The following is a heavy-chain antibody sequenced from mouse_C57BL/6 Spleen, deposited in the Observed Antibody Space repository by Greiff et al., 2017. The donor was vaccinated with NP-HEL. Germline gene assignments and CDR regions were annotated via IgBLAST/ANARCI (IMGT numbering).Heavy chain of an antibody. J-gene: IGHJ2*01. CDR2: IDPSDSYT. CDR3: ARVPTVVGYFDY. D-gene: IGHD1-1*01. V-gene: IGHV1-50*01. CDR1: GYTFTSYW. Sequence: QVQLKQPGAELVKPGASVKLSCKASGYTFTSYWMQWVKQRPGQGLEWIGEIDPSDSYTNYNQKFKGKATLTVDTSSSTAYMQLSSLTSEDSAVYYCARVPTVVGYFDYWGQGTTLTVSS.